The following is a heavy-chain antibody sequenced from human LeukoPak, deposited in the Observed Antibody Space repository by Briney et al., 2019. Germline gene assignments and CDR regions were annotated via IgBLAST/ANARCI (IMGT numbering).Heavy chain of an antibody. V-gene: IGHV3-23*01. CDR3: AKDDAWLRFGE. Sequence: GGSLRLSCATSGFTFSNHGMNWVRPAPGKGLEWVSGISPSGDIKYYADSVKGRFTISRDNSKNTVYLEVISLTDEDTAVYYCAKDDAWLRFGEWSQGTLVTVSS. CDR2: ISPSGDIK. J-gene: IGHJ4*02. CDR1: GFTFSNHG. D-gene: IGHD3-10*01.